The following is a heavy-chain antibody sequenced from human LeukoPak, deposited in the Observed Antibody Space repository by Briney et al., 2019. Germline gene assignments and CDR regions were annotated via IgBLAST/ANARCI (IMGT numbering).Heavy chain of an antibody. V-gene: IGHV4-34*01. Sequence: TSETLSLTCAVYGGSFSGYYWSWIRQPPGKGLEWIGEINHSGSTNYNPSLKSRVTISVDTSKNQFSLKLSSVTAADTAVYYFARCGSGWYKYFDYWGQGTLVTVSS. CDR3: ARCGSGWYKYFDY. J-gene: IGHJ4*02. D-gene: IGHD6-19*01. CDR2: INHSGST. CDR1: GGSFSGYY.